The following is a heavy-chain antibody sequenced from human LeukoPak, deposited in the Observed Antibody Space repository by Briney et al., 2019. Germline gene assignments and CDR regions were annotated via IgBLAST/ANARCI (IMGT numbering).Heavy chain of an antibody. J-gene: IGHJ5*02. V-gene: IGHV1-8*01. D-gene: IGHD3-22*01. CDR1: GYTFTSYD. CDR2: MNPNSGNT. CDR3: ARGRYYYDSSGYSPFDP. Sequence: ASVKVSCKGSGYTFTSYDINWVRQATGQGLEWMGWMNPNSGNTGYAQKFQGRVTMTRNTSISTAYMELSSLRSEDTAMYYCARGRYYYDSSGYSPFDPWGQGTLVTVSS.